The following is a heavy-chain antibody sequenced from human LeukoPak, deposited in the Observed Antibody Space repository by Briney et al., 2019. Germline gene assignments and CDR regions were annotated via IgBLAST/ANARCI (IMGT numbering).Heavy chain of an antibody. CDR3: ARYRNEALFAFDI. J-gene: IGHJ3*02. D-gene: IGHD1-14*01. Sequence: PSETLSLTCTLCGGSINNYYWSWIRQPPGKGLDWIGYIYYSGSANYNPSLKSRVTIAVDTSKNHFSLKLSSVTAADTAAYYCARYRNEALFAFDIWGQGTMVTVSS. CDR1: GGSINNYY. CDR2: IYYSGSA. V-gene: IGHV4-59*01.